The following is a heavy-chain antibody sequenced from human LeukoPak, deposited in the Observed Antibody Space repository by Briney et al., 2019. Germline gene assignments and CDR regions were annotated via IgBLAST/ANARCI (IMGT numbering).Heavy chain of an antibody. V-gene: IGHV3-21*01. CDR1: GFAFGSYS. Sequence: GGSLRLSCGASGFAFGSYSMNWVRQAPGKGLEWVSSISGSSSYIYYADSVKGRFTISRDNAKNSLYLQRNSQRAEDTVVYYCAGEPGDWSYEGGDWFDPWGQGTLVTVSS. J-gene: IGHJ5*02. D-gene: IGHD1-7*01. CDR2: ISGSSSYI. CDR3: AGEPGDWSYEGGDWFDP.